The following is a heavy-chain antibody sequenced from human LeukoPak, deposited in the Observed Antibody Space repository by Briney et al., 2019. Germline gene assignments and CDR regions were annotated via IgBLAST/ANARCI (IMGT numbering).Heavy chain of an antibody. CDR2: ISAYNGYT. CDR1: GYTFTSYG. Sequence: ASVKVSCKASGYTFTSYGISWVRQAPGQGLEWMGWISAYNGYTNYAQKLQGRVTITTDTSTSTAYMELRSLRSDDAAVYYCARAGWYELPRYAFDIWGQGTMVTVSS. V-gene: IGHV1-18*01. D-gene: IGHD6-19*01. J-gene: IGHJ3*02. CDR3: ARAGWYELPRYAFDI.